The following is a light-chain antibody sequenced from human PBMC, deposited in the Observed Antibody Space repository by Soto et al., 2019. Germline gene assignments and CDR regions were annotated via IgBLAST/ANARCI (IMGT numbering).Light chain of an antibody. J-gene: IGLJ1*01. CDR2: RND. CDR1: ISNIGNNY. Sequence: QSVLTQPSSVSGTPGQGVTISCSGSISNIGNNYVYWFQQLPGTAPKVLSNRNDQRPSGVPDRFSGSNSGTSASLAISGLRSEDEADYSCAAWDDTVRSYVFGPGTKLTVL. CDR3: AAWDDTVRSYV. V-gene: IGLV1-47*01.